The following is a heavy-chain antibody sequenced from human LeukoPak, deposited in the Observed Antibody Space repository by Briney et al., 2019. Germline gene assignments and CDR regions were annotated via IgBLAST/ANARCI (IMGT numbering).Heavy chain of an antibody. CDR2: INPNSGGT. Sequence: ASVKVSCKASGYTFTGYYMHWVRQAPGQGLEWMGRINPNSGGTNYAQKFQGRVTMTRDTSISTAYMELSRLRSDDTAVYYCARGTRGGWLPFDYWGQGTLVTVSS. CDR3: ARGTRGGWLPFDY. D-gene: IGHD6-19*01. CDR1: GYTFTGYY. J-gene: IGHJ4*02. V-gene: IGHV1-2*06.